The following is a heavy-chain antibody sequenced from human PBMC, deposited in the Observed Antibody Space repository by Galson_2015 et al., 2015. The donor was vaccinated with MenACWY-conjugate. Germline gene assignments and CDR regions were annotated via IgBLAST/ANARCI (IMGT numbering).Heavy chain of an antibody. V-gene: IGHV3-23*01. J-gene: IGHJ4*02. CDR2: ISASGVST. D-gene: IGHD7-27*01. CDR1: GFTFSSYA. Sequence: SLRLSCAASGFTFSSYAMSWVRQAPGKGLEWVSAISASGVSTYYADSVKGRFTFSRDNSKNTLYLQMSSLRVEDTAVYYCAKRLPLLGGPFDYWGQGILVTVSS. CDR3: AKRLPLLGGPFDY.